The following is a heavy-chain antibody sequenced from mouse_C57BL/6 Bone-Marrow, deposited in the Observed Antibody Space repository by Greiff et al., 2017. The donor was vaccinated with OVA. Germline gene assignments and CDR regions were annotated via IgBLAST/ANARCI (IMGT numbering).Heavy chain of an antibody. Sequence: VKLMESGPELVKPGASVKISCKASGYAFSSSWMNWVKQRPGKGLEWIGRIYPGDGDTNYNGTFKGKATLTADKSSSTAYMQLSSLTSEDSAVYFGATMVFEYWGKGTTLTVSS. CDR2: IYPGDGDT. J-gene: IGHJ2*01. CDR3: ATMVFEY. D-gene: IGHD2-1*01. V-gene: IGHV1-82*01. CDR1: GYAFSSSW.